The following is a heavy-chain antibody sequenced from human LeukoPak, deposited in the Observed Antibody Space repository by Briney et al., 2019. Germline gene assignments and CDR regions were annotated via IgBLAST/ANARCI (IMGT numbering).Heavy chain of an antibody. Sequence: GGSLRLSCAASGFTVSSNYMSWVRQAPGKGLEWVSVIYSGGSTYYADSVKGRFTISRDNSKNTLYLQMNSLRAEDTAVYYCATAGNHQGEGWYLSPYFQHWGQGTLVTVSS. CDR2: IYSGGST. CDR1: GFTVSSNY. V-gene: IGHV3-53*01. D-gene: IGHD6-19*01. J-gene: IGHJ1*01. CDR3: ATAGNHQGEGWYLSPYFQH.